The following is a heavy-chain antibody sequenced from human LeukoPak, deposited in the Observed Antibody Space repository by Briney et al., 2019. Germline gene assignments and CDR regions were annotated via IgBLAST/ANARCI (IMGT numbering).Heavy chain of an antibody. CDR3: TRSGFGGGVHFDY. Sequence: WASVKVSCKASGYTFTNYDINWVRQAAGQGLEWMGWMNPNSGDTDHVEKFQGRVTMTRDTSMNTAYMELSSLRSDDTAVYYCTRSGFGGGVHFDYWGQGTPVTVSS. J-gene: IGHJ4*02. V-gene: IGHV1-8*01. CDR2: MNPNSGDT. D-gene: IGHD3-16*01. CDR1: GYTFTNYD.